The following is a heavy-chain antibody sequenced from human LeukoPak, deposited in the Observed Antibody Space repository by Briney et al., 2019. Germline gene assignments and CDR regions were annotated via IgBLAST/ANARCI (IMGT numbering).Heavy chain of an antibody. D-gene: IGHD1-14*01. CDR2: ISYSGST. Sequence: SETPSLTCTVSGGSISGYYWSWIRQPPGMGLEWIGYISYSGSTNYNASLTSRVTMSVDTSKNQLSLRLSSVTAADTAVYYCARHRSGTTADFWGQGTLVTVSS. CDR3: ARHRSGTTADF. J-gene: IGHJ4*02. V-gene: IGHV4-59*08. CDR1: GGSISGYY.